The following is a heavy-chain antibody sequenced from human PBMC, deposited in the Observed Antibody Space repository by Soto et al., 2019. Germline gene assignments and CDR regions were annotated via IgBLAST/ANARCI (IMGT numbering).Heavy chain of an antibody. CDR1: GESFSGYY. D-gene: IGHD1-7*01. CDR2: INHSGST. Sequence: SETLSLTCAVYGESFSGYYWSWIRQPPGKGLEWIGEINHSGSTNYNPSLKSRVTISVDTSKNQFSLKLSSVTAADTAVYYCARRTGTTYYYYYCYMDVWGKGTTVTVSS. V-gene: IGHV4-34*01. J-gene: IGHJ6*03. CDR3: ARRTGTTYYYYYCYMDV.